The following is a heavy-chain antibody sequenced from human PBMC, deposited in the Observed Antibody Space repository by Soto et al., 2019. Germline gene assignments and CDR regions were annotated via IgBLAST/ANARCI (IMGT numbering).Heavy chain of an antibody. CDR2: ISYDGSNK. J-gene: IGHJ6*02. Sequence: PVGSLRLSGAASGFTFSSYAMHWVRQAPGKGLEWVAVISYDGSNKYYADSVKGRFTISRDNSKNTLYLQMNSLRAEDTAVYYCARDLKERGYSGYDVYYYYGMDVWGQGTTVTVSS. CDR1: GFTFSSYA. CDR3: ARDLKERGYSGYDVYYYYGMDV. V-gene: IGHV3-30-3*01. D-gene: IGHD5-12*01.